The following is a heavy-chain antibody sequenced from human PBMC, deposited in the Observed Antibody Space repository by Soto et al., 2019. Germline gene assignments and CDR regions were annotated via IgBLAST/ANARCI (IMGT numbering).Heavy chain of an antibody. D-gene: IGHD7-27*01. V-gene: IGHV3-30*03. CDR3: TGEFDI. Sequence: QVQLVESGGGVVQPGRSLRLSCAASEFMFSSYDMHWVRQASGKGLEWVAVISYDGSNKYYADSVKGRFTISRDNSKXXXXLXXNXLRAEDTAVYYCTGEFDIWGQGTMVSVSS. J-gene: IGHJ3*02. CDR1: EFMFSSYD. CDR2: ISYDGSNK.